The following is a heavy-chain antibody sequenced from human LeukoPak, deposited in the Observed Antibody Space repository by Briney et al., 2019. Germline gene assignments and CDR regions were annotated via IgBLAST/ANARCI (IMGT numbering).Heavy chain of an antibody. D-gene: IGHD4-23*01. Sequence: PGGSLRLSCAASGFTFSSYSMNWVRQAPGKGLEWVSSISSSSSYIYCADSVKGRFTISRDNAKNSLYLQMNSLRAEDTAVYYCARESLSGNGGVFDYWGQGTLVTVSS. CDR2: ISSSSSYI. CDR3: ARESLSGNGGVFDY. CDR1: GFTFSSYS. J-gene: IGHJ4*02. V-gene: IGHV3-21*01.